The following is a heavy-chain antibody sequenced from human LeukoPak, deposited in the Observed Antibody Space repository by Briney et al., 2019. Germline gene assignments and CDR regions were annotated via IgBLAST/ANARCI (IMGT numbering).Heavy chain of an antibody. Sequence: SETLSLTCTASGGSISSYYWSWIRQPPGKGLEWIAYIYYSGSTNYNPSLKSRVTISVDTSKNQFSLKLSSVTAADTAVYYCARGLMVAVAGRGEFHYWGQGTLVTVSS. D-gene: IGHD6-13*01. V-gene: IGHV4-59*01. CDR1: GGSISSYY. CDR2: IYYSGST. J-gene: IGHJ4*02. CDR3: ARGLMVAVAGRGEFHY.